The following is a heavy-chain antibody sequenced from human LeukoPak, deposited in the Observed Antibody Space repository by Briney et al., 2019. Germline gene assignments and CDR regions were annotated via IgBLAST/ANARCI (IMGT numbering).Heavy chain of an antibody. Sequence: PGGSLRLSCAASGFIFGSYSMNWVRQAPGKGLEWVSVITGSGGNTYYADSVKGRFTISKDNSKNTVYLQMSSLRVDDTAVYYCAKAASSSWPSYYYGMDVWGQGTTVTVSS. CDR2: ITGSGGNT. V-gene: IGHV3-23*01. D-gene: IGHD6-13*01. CDR3: AKAASSSWPSYYYGMDV. CDR1: GFIFGSYS. J-gene: IGHJ6*02.